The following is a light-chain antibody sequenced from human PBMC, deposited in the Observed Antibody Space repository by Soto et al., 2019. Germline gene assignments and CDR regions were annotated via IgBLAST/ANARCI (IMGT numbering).Light chain of an antibody. J-gene: IGKJ1*01. V-gene: IGKV1-9*01. CDR1: QAISSY. CDR2: AAS. Sequence: DIQLTQSPSFLSASVGDRVTITCRASQAISSYLAWFQQRPGKAPKVLIYAASTLQSGVPSRFSGSGSGTEFPLTISSLQPEDFATYFCQQLNSYPWTFGQGTKVEIK. CDR3: QQLNSYPWT.